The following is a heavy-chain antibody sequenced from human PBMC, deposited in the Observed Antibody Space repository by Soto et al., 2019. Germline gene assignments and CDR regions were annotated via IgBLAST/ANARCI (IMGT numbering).Heavy chain of an antibody. CDR2: IYYSGST. V-gene: IGHV4-39*01. Sequence: SETLSLTCTVSGVSMSSSSYYWGWIRQPPGKGLEWIGSIYYSGSTYYNSSLKSRVTISVDTSKNQFSLKLRFVTAADTAVYYCATHNNFWSGSYRDWFDPWGQGTLVTVSS. CDR3: ATHNNFWSGSYRDWFDP. D-gene: IGHD3-3*01. CDR1: GVSMSSSSYY. J-gene: IGHJ5*02.